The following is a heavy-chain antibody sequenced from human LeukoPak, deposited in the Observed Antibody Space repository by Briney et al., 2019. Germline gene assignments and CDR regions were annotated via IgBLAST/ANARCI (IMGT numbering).Heavy chain of an antibody. CDR2: ISSSSSTI. J-gene: IGHJ6*02. V-gene: IGHV3-48*04. CDR3: ARGVSGIAVKMRVPEYGMDV. D-gene: IGHD6-19*01. Sequence: GGSLRLSCAASGFTFSSYSMNWVRQAPGKGLEWVSYISSSSSTIYYADSVKGRFTISRDNAKNSLYLQMNSLRAEDTAVYYCARGVSGIAVKMRVPEYGMDVWGQGTTVTVSS. CDR1: GFTFSSYS.